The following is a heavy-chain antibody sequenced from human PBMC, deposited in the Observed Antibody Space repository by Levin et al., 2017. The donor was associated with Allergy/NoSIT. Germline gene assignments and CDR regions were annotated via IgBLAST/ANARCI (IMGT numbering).Heavy chain of an antibody. D-gene: IGHD6-19*01. CDR1: GFTFSTYW. J-gene: IGHJ6*02. CDR3: AREYSSGDYYYGMDV. Sequence: GGSLRLSCAASGFTFSTYWMSWVRQAPGKGLEWVANIKQDGNKKYYVDSVKGRFTISRDNAKNSLYLQMNSLRAEDTAVYYCAREYSSGDYYYGMDVWGQGTTVTVSS. V-gene: IGHV3-7*01. CDR2: IKQDGNKK.